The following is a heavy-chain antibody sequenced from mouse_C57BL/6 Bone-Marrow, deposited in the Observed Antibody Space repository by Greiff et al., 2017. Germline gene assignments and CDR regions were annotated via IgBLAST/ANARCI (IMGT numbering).Heavy chain of an antibody. V-gene: IGHV14-4*01. CDR2: IDPENGDT. D-gene: IGHD1-1*01. CDR1: GFNIKDDY. CDR3: TVYAFSTTGVGGY. Sequence: EVQLQQSGAELVRPGASVKLSCTASGFNIKDDYMHWVKQRPEQGLEWIGWIDPENGDTEYASKFQGKATITVDTSSNTAYLQLSSLTSEDTAVYYCTVYAFSTTGVGGYWGQGTTLTVSS. J-gene: IGHJ2*01.